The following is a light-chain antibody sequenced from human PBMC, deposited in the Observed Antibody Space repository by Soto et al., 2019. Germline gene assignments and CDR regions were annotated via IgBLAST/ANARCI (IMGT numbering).Light chain of an antibody. CDR2: AAS. CDR1: QTVSNRY. J-gene: IGKJ1*01. CDR3: QQYGNSPWT. Sequence: ETVLTQSPGTLSLSPGERATLSCRASQTVSNRYVAWYQHKPGQAPRVLIHAASSRTTGIPDRFSGSGSGTEFTLTISRLEPEDFAVYYCQQYGNSPWTFGRGTKVEI. V-gene: IGKV3-20*01.